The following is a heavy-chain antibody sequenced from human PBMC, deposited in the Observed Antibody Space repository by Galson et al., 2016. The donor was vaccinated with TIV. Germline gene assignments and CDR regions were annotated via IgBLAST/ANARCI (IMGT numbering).Heavy chain of an antibody. V-gene: IGHV4-59*01. J-gene: IGHJ6*03. CDR3: ARDKSGYETVDRFYYYMDV. Sequence: LSLTCTVSGGSINNYYLTWIRQAPGKGLEWIGHIYYSGSTDYNSSFKSRVSISMDRSKNQFSLKLRSVTAADTAVYFCARDKSGYETVDRFYYYMDVWGKGTTVTVSS. D-gene: IGHD5-12*01. CDR1: GGSINNYY. CDR2: IYYSGST.